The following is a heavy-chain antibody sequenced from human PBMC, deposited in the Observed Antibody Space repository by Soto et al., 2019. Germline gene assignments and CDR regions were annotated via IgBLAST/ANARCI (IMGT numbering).Heavy chain of an antibody. D-gene: IGHD1-26*01. CDR2: ISFDGLKT. CDR3: AQDRSGSYPLYYGMDV. V-gene: IGHV3-30*18. Sequence: GSLILACSASGRTFHRHGMHWVRQAAGKGLEWVAVISFDGLKTYYADSVKVRFTISRDNTNTTLFLQMNTLRPEDTAVYYCAQDRSGSYPLYYGMDVWGQGTTVTVSS. CDR1: GRTFHRHG. J-gene: IGHJ6*02.